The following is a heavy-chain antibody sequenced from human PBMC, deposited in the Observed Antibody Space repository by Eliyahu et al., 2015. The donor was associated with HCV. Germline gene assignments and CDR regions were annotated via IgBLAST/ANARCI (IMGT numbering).Heavy chain of an antibody. V-gene: IGHV3-11*06. J-gene: IGHJ5*02. CDR1: GFPFSDSY. CDR2: ISGRSNYT. D-gene: IGHD3-3*01. CDR3: ARGKNYDFWSGTGGVFDP. Sequence: QVHLVEAGGGLFKPGGSLRLSRAASGFPFSDSYXSWXXQAPGKGLEWLSYISGRSNYTNYADSVKGRFTISRDNGKNSLFLQMNSLRADDTAVYYCARGKNYDFWSGTGGVFDPWGQGTLVTVSS.